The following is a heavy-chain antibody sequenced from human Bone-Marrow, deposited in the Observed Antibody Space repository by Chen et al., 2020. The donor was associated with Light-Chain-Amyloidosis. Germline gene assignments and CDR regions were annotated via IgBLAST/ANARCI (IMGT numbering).Heavy chain of an antibody. CDR2: MYYTGNT. Sequence: VQLQESGPGVVKPSETLSLTCTVSGVSISSYYWSWIRQTPGQGLEWIGYMYYTGNTYYNPSLRSRVAMSVDTSKNQVSLNLTPGPAAYAAVYYCARVPPERWRRGFFDYWGQGILVTVSS. V-gene: IGHV4-59*01. CDR3: ARVPPERWRRGFFDY. CDR1: GVSISSYY. J-gene: IGHJ4*02.